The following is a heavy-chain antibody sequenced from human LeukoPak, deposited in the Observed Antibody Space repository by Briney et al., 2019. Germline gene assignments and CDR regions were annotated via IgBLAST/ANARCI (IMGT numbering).Heavy chain of an antibody. V-gene: IGHV3-7*01. D-gene: IGHD3-10*01. CDR3: ARAGLLWFGESRMDV. Sequence: PGGSLRLSCAASGFTFSTYAMSWVRQAPGKGLEWVANINQDGSEKYYVDSVKGRLTISRDNAKNSLYLQMNSLRAEDTAVYYCARAGLLWFGESRMDVWGQGTTVTVSS. CDR2: INQDGSEK. CDR1: GFTFSTYA. J-gene: IGHJ6*02.